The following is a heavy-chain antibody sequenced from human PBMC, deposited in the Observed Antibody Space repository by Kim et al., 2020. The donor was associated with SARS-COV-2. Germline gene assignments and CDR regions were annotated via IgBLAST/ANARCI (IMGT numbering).Heavy chain of an antibody. J-gene: IGHJ3*02. CDR2: IDPSDSYT. D-gene: IGHD3-10*01. V-gene: IGHV5-10-1*01. Sequence: ESLKISCKGSGYSFTSYWISWVRQMPGKGLEWMGRIDPSDSYTNYSPSFQGHVTISADKSISTAYLQWSSLKASDTAMYYCAREPIITMVRGVILDAFDIWGQGTMVTVSS. CDR3: AREPIITMVRGVILDAFDI. CDR1: GYSFTSYW.